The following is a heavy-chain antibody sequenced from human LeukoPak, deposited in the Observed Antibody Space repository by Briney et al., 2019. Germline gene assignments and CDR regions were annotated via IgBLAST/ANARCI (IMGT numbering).Heavy chain of an antibody. J-gene: IGHJ5*02. CDR1: GFTFSSYG. D-gene: IGHD3-16*01. CDR2: IWYDGSNK. Sequence: PGRSLRLSCAASGFTFSSYGMHWVRQAPGKGLEWVAVIWYDGSNKYYADSVKGRFTISRDNSKNTLYLQMNSLRAEDTAVYYCARDRRSYDYVWGTDRWDLFDPWGQGTLVTVSS. V-gene: IGHV3-33*01. CDR3: ARDRRSYDYVWGTDRWDLFDP.